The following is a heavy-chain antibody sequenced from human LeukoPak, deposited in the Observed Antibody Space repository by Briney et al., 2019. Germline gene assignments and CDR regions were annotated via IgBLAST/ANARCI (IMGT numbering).Heavy chain of an antibody. CDR2: MNPNSGNT. J-gene: IGHJ6*02. V-gene: IGHV1-8*01. CDR3: ARGPPPTYYYDSSGNQDYYYGVDV. Sequence: ASVKVSCKASGYTFTSYDINWVRQATGQGLEWMGWMNPNSGNTGYAQKFQGRVTMTRNTSISTAYMELSSLRSEDTAVYYCARGPPPTYYYDSSGNQDYYYGVDVWGQGTTVTVSS. CDR1: GYTFTSYD. D-gene: IGHD3-22*01.